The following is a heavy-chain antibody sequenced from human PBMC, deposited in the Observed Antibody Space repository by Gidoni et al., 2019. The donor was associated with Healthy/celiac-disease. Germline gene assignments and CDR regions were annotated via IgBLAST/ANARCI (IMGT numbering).Heavy chain of an antibody. D-gene: IGHD3-3*01. CDR1: GGSISSSSYY. V-gene: IGHV4-39*01. J-gene: IGHJ4*02. Sequence: QLQLQESGPGLVKPSETLSLTCTVSGGSISSSSYYWGWIRQPPGKGLEWIGSIYYSGSTYYNPSLKSRVTISVDTSKNQFSLKLSSVTAADTAVYYCARQGADFWTGLYFDYWGQGTLVTVSS. CDR3: ARQGADFWTGLYFDY. CDR2: IYYSGST.